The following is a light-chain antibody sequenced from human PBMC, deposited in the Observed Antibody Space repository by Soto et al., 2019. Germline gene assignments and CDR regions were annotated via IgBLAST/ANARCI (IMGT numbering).Light chain of an antibody. J-gene: IGKJ1*01. V-gene: IGKV3-20*01. CDR1: QSISSTY. CDR2: DAS. CDR3: QQYGRSSWT. Sequence: EIVLTQSPGTLSLSPGERATLSCRASQSISSTYLTWYHQKPGQAPRLLIYDASRRATGIPDRFSGSGSGTDFTLTISRLEPEDFAVYYCQQYGRSSWTFGQGTKVDIK.